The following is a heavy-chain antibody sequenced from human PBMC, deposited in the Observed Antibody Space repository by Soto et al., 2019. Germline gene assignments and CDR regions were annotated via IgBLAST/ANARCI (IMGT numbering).Heavy chain of an antibody. D-gene: IGHD3-9*01. CDR2: IYYSGST. CDR1: GGSVSSGRYY. V-gene: IGHV4-61*01. J-gene: IGHJ4*02. CDR3: VRRVYDDALTGWYFDY. Sequence: SETLSLTCTVSGGSVSSGRYYWSWIRQPPGKGLEWIGYIYYSGSTNYNPSLKSRVTISVDTSKNQFSLKLSSVTAADTAVYFCVRRVYDDALTGWYFDYWGQGALVTVSS.